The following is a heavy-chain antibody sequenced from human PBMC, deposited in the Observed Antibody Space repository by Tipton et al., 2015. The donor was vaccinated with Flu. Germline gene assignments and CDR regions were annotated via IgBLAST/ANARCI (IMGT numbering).Heavy chain of an antibody. V-gene: IGHV3-53*01. CDR1: GFTVSSNY. D-gene: IGHD3-22*01. J-gene: IGHJ4*02. Sequence: SLRLSCAASGFTVSSNYMSWVRQAPGKGLEWASVIYSDDSTNYADSVKGRFTVYRDNSKNTLYLQMNSLRAEDTALYYCACTYDNRGFDYWGQGTLVTVSS. CDR2: IYSDDST. CDR3: ACTYDNRGFDY.